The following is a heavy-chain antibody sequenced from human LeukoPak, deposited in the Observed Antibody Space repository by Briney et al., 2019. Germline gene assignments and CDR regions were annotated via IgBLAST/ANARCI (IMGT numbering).Heavy chain of an antibody. V-gene: IGHV3-49*04. CDR1: GFTFGDYA. J-gene: IGHJ4*02. CDR3: TRADWTRVTTAIYFGY. D-gene: IGHD4-17*01. Sequence: PGGSLRLSCTASGFTFGDYAMSWVRQAPGKGLEWVGFIRSNTYGGTTEYAASVKGRFTISRDDSKSIAYLQMNSLETEDTAVYYCTRADWTRVTTAIYFGYWGQGTLVTASS. CDR2: IRSNTYGGTT.